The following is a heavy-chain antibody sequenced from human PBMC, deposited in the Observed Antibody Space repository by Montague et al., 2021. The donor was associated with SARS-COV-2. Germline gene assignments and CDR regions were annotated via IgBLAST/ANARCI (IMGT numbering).Heavy chain of an antibody. CDR2: VNQSGTT. V-gene: IGHV4-34*01. Sequence: LRLSCAASGFTFSSYGMHWVRQPPGKGLEWIGEVNQSGTTIYNPSVKSGVTISEDTSKNKFYPRLNSVTAADTAVYYCARGRRPVVVPGAGPAGRAFDIWGQGTMVTVSS. CDR1: GFTFSSYG. D-gene: IGHD2-2*01. J-gene: IGHJ3*02. CDR3: ARGRRPVVVPGAGPAGRAFDI.